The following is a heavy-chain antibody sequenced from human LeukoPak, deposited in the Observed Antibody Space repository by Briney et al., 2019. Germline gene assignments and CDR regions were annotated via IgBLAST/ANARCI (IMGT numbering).Heavy chain of an antibody. CDR3: ARVAAAGSSDY. V-gene: IGHV3-64*01. D-gene: IGHD6-13*01. J-gene: IGHJ4*02. CDR2: ISSNGGST. Sequence: GGSLRLSCAASGFTFSSYAMHWVRQAPGKGLEYVSAISSNGGSTYYANSVKGRFTISRDNSKNTLYLRMGSLRAEDMAVYYCARVAAAGSSDYWGQGTLVTVSS. CDR1: GFTFSSYA.